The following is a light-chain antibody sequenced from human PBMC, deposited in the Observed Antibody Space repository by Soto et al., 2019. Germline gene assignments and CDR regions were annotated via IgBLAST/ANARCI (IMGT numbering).Light chain of an antibody. Sequence: DIQLTQSPSFLSASVGDRVTITCRASQGISSYLAWYQQKPGKAPKLLIYAAYTLQSGVTSRFSGSGSGTEFTLTISSLQPEDFATYYCQQRNSYPLTFGGGTKVEIK. CDR2: AAY. V-gene: IGKV1-9*01. CDR3: QQRNSYPLT. CDR1: QGISSY. J-gene: IGKJ4*01.